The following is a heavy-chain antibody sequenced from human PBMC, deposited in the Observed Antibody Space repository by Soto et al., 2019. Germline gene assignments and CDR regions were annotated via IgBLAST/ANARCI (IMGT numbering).Heavy chain of an antibody. V-gene: IGHV3-23*01. CDR3: ARGSTDSYPGSRIFDF. CDR1: GFSFSKFA. CDR2: ITDTGGDT. J-gene: IGHJ4*02. Sequence: GGSLRLSCAGSGFSFSKFAMIWVRQAPGKGQEWVSGITDTGGDTKYADCVRRRFTMSRDNSKKTLYLQMNSLRVEDSALYYCARGSTDSYPGSRIFDFWGRGTLVTVSS. D-gene: IGHD3-10*01.